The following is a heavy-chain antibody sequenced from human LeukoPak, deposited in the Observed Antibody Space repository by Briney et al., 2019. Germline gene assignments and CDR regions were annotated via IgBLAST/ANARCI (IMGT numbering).Heavy chain of an antibody. V-gene: IGHV3-30*02. CDR1: GFTFSSYG. J-gene: IGHJ6*02. CDR3: AREKYYDILTGYYDGMDV. Sequence: PGGSLRLSCAASGFTFSSYGMHWVRQAPGKGLEWVAFIRYDGSNKYYADSVKGRFTISRDNSKNTLYLQMNSLRAEDTAVYYCAREKYYDILTGYYDGMDVWGQGTTVTVSS. CDR2: IRYDGSNK. D-gene: IGHD3-9*01.